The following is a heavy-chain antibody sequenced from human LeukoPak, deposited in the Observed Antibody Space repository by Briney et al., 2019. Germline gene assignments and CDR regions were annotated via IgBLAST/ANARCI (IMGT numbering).Heavy chain of an antibody. Sequence: SETRSLTCTVSGGSISSSSYYWGWIRQPPGKGLEWIGSIYYSGDTYYNPSLKSRRVTISVDTSKNQSSLRLSSVTAADTAVYYCARHQWHYYYYMGVWGKGSTVTVSS. CDR3: ARHQWHYYYYMGV. D-gene: IGHD6-19*01. V-gene: IGHV4-39*01. J-gene: IGHJ6*03. CDR2: IYYSGDT. CDR1: GGSISSSSYY.